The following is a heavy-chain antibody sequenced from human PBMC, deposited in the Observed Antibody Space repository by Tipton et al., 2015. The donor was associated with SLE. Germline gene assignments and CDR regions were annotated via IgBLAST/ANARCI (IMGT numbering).Heavy chain of an antibody. CDR2: IYYSGSS. V-gene: IGHV4-39*07. Sequence: TLSLTCTVSGGSISSSSYYWGWIRQPPGKGLEWIGRIYYSGSSYYNPSLKSRVTILVDTSKNQFSLRVTSVTAADTAVYYCARHYGSSFDFWGQGSLVTVSS. CDR3: ARHYGSSFDF. J-gene: IGHJ4*02. D-gene: IGHD6-13*01. CDR1: GGSISSSSYY.